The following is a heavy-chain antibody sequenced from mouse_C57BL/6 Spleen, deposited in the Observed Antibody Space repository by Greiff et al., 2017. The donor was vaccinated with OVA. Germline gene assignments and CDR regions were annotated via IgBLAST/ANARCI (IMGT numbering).Heavy chain of an antibody. V-gene: IGHV5-17*01. Sequence: EVQLVESGGGLVKPGGSLKLSCAASGFTFSDYGMHWVRQAPEKGLEWVAYISSGSSTIYYADTVKGRFTISRDNAKNTLFLQMTSLRSEDTAMYYCARPGGTTYYAMDYWGQGTSVTVSS. CDR3: ARPGGTTYYAMDY. D-gene: IGHD4-1*01. CDR2: ISSGSSTI. J-gene: IGHJ4*01. CDR1: GFTFSDYG.